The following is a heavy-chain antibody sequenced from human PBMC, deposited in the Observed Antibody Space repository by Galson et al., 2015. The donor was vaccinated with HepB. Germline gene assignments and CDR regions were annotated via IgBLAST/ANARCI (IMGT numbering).Heavy chain of an antibody. CDR1: GFTFSSYW. V-gene: IGHV3-7*01. CDR3: ARVIEWYLQSNFDY. Sequence: SLRLSCAASGFTFSSYWMSWVRQAPGKGLEWVANIKQDGSEKYYVDSVKGRFTISRDNAKNSLYLQMNSLRAEDTAVYYCARVIEWYLQSNFDYWGQGTLVTVSS. D-gene: IGHD5-24*01. CDR2: IKQDGSEK. J-gene: IGHJ4*02.